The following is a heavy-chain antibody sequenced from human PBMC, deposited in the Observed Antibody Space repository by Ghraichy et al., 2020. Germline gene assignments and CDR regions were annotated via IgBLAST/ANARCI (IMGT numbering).Heavy chain of an antibody. CDR3: AASLDSTGSRGDF. J-gene: IGHJ4*02. CDR2: IIPNLDLI. Sequence: SVKVSCKASGGTFNIYPITWVRHAPGQGLEWMGRIIPNLDLISFAERFQGRLTISADRDTNTAYMELSSLISEDTAVYYCAASLDSTGSRGDFWGQGTLVTVSS. D-gene: IGHD2-8*02. CDR1: GGTFNIYP. V-gene: IGHV1-69*02.